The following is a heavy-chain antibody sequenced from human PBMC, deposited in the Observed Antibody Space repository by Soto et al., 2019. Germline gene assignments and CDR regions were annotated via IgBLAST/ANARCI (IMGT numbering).Heavy chain of an antibody. V-gene: IGHV3-23*01. J-gene: IGHJ4*02. CDR2: IGTSAST. CDR1: GFTFSSYS. Sequence: DVRLLESGGGLVQPGGSLRLSCAASGFTFSSYSMSWVRQAPGKGLEWVSTIGTSASTYYGDSVRGRFTTSRDKSRNSLYLQMTSLRAEDTSVYYCADLSRYCTSSNCDWGQGTLVTVSS. CDR3: ADLSRYCTSSNCD. D-gene: IGHD2-2*01.